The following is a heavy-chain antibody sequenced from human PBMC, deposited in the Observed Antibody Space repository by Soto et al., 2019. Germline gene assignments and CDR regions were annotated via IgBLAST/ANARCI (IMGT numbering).Heavy chain of an antibody. V-gene: IGHV3-30*18. CDR2: ISYDGTDK. D-gene: IGHD5-18*01. J-gene: IGHJ6*02. CDR1: GFTFSSYG. CDR3: VKERYAQLWLEDYGMDV. Sequence: PGGSLRLSCAASGFTFSSYGIHWVRQAPGKGLEWVALISYDGTDKYYADSVKGRFTISRDNSKNTLYLQMSSLGPEDTAVYYCVKERYAQLWLEDYGMDVWGHGTTVTVSS.